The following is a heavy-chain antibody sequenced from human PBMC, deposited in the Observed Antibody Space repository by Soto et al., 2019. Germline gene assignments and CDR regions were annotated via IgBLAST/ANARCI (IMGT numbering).Heavy chain of an antibody. V-gene: IGHV4-39*01. CDR2: IYYSGST. Sequence: SETLSLTCTVSGDSISSSNTYYWGWIRQPPGKGLEWIGNIYYSGSTYYNPSLRSRVTISVDASKNQFSLKLTSVTAADTAVYYCARLLDGYCSGDDCYGYFDYSGRGIQVTV. CDR1: GDSISSSNTYY. D-gene: IGHD2-15*01. CDR3: ARLLDGYCSGDDCYGYFDY. J-gene: IGHJ4*02.